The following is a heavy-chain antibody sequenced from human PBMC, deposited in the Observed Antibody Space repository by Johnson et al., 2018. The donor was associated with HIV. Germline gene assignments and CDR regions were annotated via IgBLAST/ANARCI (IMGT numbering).Heavy chain of an antibody. D-gene: IGHD1-26*01. Sequence: VQLVESGGGLVQPGGSLRLSCAASGFTFSSYGMSWVRQAPGKGLEWVSGINWNGGSTGYADSVKGRFTISRDNAKNSLYLQMNSLRAEDTALYYCARELIVGATNAFDIWGQGTMVTVSS. J-gene: IGHJ3*02. CDR3: ARELIVGATNAFDI. CDR1: GFTFSSYG. CDR2: INWNGGST. V-gene: IGHV3-20*04.